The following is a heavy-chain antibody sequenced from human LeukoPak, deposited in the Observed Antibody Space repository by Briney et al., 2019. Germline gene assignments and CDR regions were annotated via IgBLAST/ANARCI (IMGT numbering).Heavy chain of an antibody. CDR1: GFTFSDYY. J-gene: IGHJ6*03. CDR2: ISSSGSTI. D-gene: IGHD3-22*01. Sequence: GGSLRLSCAASGFTFSDYYMSWIRQAPGKGLEWVSYISSSGSTIYYADSVKGRFTISRDNAKNSLYLQMNSLRAEDTAVYYCAREDYDSSGYPYYYYMDVWGKGTTVTISS. V-gene: IGHV3-11*01. CDR3: AREDYDSSGYPYYYYMDV.